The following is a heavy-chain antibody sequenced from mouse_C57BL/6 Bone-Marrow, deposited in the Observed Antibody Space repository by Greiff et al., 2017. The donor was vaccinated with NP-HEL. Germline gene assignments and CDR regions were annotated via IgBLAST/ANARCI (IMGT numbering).Heavy chain of an antibody. V-gene: IGHV5-9-1*02. Sequence: EVKLVESGEGLVKPGGSLKLSCAASGFTFSSYAMSWVRQTPEKRLEWVAYISSGGDYIYYADTVKGRFTISRDNARNTLYLQMSSLKSEDTAMYYCTRDSGYYGYDRWYFDVWGTGTTVTVSS. CDR3: TRDSGYYGYDRWYFDV. J-gene: IGHJ1*03. CDR2: ISSGGDYI. D-gene: IGHD2-2*01. CDR1: GFTFSSYA.